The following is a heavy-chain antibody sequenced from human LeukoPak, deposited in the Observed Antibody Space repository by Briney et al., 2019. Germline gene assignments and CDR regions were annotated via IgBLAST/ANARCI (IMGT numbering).Heavy chain of an antibody. Sequence: SETLSLTCAVYGGSFSGYYWSWIRQPPGKGLEWIGEINHSGSTNYNPSLKSRVTISVDTSKNQFSLKLSSVTAADTAVYYCARGRRFDYDIITGYSLFFDYWGQGTLVTVSS. CDR3: ARGRRFDYDIITGYSLFFDY. CDR1: GGSFSGYY. V-gene: IGHV4-34*01. CDR2: INHSGST. J-gene: IGHJ4*02. D-gene: IGHD3-9*01.